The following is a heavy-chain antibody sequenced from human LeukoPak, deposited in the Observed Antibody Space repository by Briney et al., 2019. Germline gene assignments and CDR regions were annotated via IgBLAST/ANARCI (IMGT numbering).Heavy chain of an antibody. CDR2: ISSNGGST. V-gene: IGHV3-64D*06. Sequence: GGSLRLSCSASGFTFSSYAMHWVRQAPGKGLEYVSAISSNGGSTYYADSVKGRFTISRDNSKNTLYLQMSSLRAEDTAAYYCVKSQKGYYGSGSYGAFDIWGQGTMVTVSS. CDR3: VKSQKGYYGSGSYGAFDI. CDR1: GFTFSSYA. J-gene: IGHJ3*02. D-gene: IGHD3-10*01.